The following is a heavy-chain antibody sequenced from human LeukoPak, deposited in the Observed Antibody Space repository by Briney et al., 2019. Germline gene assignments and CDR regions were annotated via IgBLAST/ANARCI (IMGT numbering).Heavy chain of an antibody. CDR3: ARDGRDTTMADAFDI. J-gene: IGHJ3*02. V-gene: IGHV4-59*01. CDR1: GGSISSYY. CDR2: IYYSGST. D-gene: IGHD5-18*01. Sequence: PSETLSLTCTVSGGSISSYYWSWIRQPPGKGLEWIGYIYYSGSTNYNPSLKSRVTISVDTSKNQFSLNLSSVTAADTAVYYCARDGRDTTMADAFDIWGQGTMVTVSS.